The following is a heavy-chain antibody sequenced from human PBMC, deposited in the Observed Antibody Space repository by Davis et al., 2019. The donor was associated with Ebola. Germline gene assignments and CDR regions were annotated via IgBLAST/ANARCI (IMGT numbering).Heavy chain of an antibody. CDR2: ISISGGST. J-gene: IGHJ5*02. V-gene: IGHV3-23*01. CDR1: GFTFANYA. Sequence: PGGSLRLSCAASGFTFANYAINWIRQVPGKGLEWVSLISISGGSTFYADSVKGRFTISRDNSKNMLYLQMNSLRAEDTAVYYCARGSRWLQIFRFDPWGQGTLVTVSS. D-gene: IGHD5-24*01. CDR3: ARGSRWLQIFRFDP.